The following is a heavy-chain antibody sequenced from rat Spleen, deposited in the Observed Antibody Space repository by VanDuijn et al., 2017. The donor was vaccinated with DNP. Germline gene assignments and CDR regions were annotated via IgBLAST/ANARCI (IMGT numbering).Heavy chain of an antibody. CDR2: IWTGGTT. Sequence: QVQLKESGPGLVQPSQTLSLACTVSGFSLTSYHVHWVRQPSGKGLEWMGLIWTGGTTEYNSALNSRLSINRDTSKSQVFLKMNSLQTDDTAIYYCTRESWGYVMDAWGQGASVTVSS. CDR3: TRESWGYVMDA. D-gene: IGHD1-7*01. J-gene: IGHJ4*01. CDR1: GFSLTSYH. V-gene: IGHV2-43*01.